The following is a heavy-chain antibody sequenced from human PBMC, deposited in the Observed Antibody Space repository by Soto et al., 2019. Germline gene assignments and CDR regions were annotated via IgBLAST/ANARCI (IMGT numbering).Heavy chain of an antibody. J-gene: IGHJ1*01. CDR3: TTARGTYGAEYFQH. CDR2: ISWNSGSI. CDR1: GFTFGDYA. Sequence: GGSLRLSCAASGFTFGDYAMQWVRQAPGKGLEWVSAISWNSGSIDYADSVKGRFTISRDNAKNSLYLQMNSLRAEDTAVYYCTTARGTYGAEYFQHWGQGTLVTVSS. V-gene: IGHV3-9*01. D-gene: IGHD4-17*01.